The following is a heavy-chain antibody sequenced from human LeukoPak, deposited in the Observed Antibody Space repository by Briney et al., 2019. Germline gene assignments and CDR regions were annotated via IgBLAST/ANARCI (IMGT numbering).Heavy chain of an antibody. Sequence: GGSLRLSCAASEFDFSSHAMTWVRQAPGKGLEWVSAISISGSKTYYADSVKGRFTISRDTSKNTLYLQMNSLRAEDTAVYYCANEIRPNDYWGQGTQVTVSS. CDR1: EFDFSSHA. CDR3: ANEIRPNDY. D-gene: IGHD4-17*01. V-gene: IGHV3-23*01. J-gene: IGHJ4*02. CDR2: ISISGSKT.